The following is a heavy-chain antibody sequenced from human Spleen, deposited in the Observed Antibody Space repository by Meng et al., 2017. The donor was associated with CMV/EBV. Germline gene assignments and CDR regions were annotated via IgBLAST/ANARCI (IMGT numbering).Heavy chain of an antibody. V-gene: IGHV1-69*05. CDR1: GGNFRRHA. CDR3: ATTTILITPYKYHAMDV. CDR2: IIPMSNAA. Sequence: SVKVSCKASGGNFRRHAISWVRQAPGQGLEWLGGIIPMSNAANYAQRFQGRVTISRDESTSTVYMELSSLRSEDTAVYYCATTTILITPYKYHAMDVCGQGTTVTVSS. D-gene: IGHD1-1*01. J-gene: IGHJ6*02.